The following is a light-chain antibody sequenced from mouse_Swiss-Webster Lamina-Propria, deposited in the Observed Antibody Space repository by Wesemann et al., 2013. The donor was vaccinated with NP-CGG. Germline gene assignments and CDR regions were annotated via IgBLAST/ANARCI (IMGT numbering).Light chain of an antibody. CDR2: SAS. V-gene: IGKV6-15*01. J-gene: IGKJ5*01. CDR3: QQYNSYPLT. CDR1: QDVGTA. Sequence: DIVMTQSHKFMSTSVGDRVSITCKASQDVGTAVAWYQQKPGQSPKLLIYSASYRYSGVPDRFTGSGSGTDSPLTISNVQSEDLAEYFCQQYNSYPLTFGAGTKLELK.